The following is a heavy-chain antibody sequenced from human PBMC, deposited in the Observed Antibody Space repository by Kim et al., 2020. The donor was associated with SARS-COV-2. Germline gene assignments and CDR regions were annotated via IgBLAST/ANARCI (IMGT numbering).Heavy chain of an antibody. D-gene: IGHD6-13*01. V-gene: IGHV1-3*01. Sequence: GNTKYSQKFQGRVTITRDTSASTAYMELSSLRSEDTAVYYCEIAAAVSDYWGQGTLVTVSS. J-gene: IGHJ4*02. CDR2: GNT. CDR3: EIAAAVSDY.